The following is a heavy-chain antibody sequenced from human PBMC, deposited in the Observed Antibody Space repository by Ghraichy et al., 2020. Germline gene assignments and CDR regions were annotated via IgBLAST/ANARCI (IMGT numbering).Heavy chain of an antibody. V-gene: IGHV4-34*01. CDR3: ARGLRRLLLVGWFDP. Sequence: ESLNISCAVYGGSFSGYYWSWIRQPPGKGLEWIGEINHSGSTNYNPSLKSRVTISVDTSKNQFSLKLSSVTAADTAVYYCARGLRRLLLVGWFDPWGQGTLVTVSS. CDR1: GGSFSGYY. D-gene: IGHD2-15*01. CDR2: INHSGST. J-gene: IGHJ5*02.